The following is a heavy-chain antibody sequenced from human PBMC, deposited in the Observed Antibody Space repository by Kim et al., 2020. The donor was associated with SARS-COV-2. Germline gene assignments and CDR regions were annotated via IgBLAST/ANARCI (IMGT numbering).Heavy chain of an antibody. CDR3: GRDSNWAFYY. Sequence: GGSLRLSCAASGFTFSSYSMNWVRQAPGKGLEWVSDIGCSGDTYDYDALKSRLNNIRNDANKSSYLLINNMPGDDTSVYYCGRDSNWAFYYWGQ. V-gene: IGHV3-48*01. D-gene: IGHD3-16*01. CDR2: IGCSGDT. J-gene: IGHJ4*02. CDR1: GFTFSSYS.